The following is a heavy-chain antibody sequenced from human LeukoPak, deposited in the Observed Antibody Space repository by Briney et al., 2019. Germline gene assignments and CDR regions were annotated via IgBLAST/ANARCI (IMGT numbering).Heavy chain of an antibody. CDR1: GFTFSSYG. Sequence: GGSLRLSCAASGFTFSSYGMHWVRQAPGKGLEWVAFIRYDGSNKYYADSVKGRFTISRDNSKNTLYLQMNSLRAEDTAVYYCAKDLHWNDVGSYFDYWGQGTLVTVSS. CDR3: AKDLHWNDVGSYFDY. J-gene: IGHJ4*02. D-gene: IGHD1-1*01. V-gene: IGHV3-30*02. CDR2: IRYDGSNK.